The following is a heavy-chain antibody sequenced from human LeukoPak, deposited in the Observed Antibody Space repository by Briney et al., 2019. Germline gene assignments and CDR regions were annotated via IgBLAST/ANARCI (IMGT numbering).Heavy chain of an antibody. CDR2: ISWDGGST. V-gene: IGHV3-43*01. Sequence: PGGSLRLSCAASGFTFDDYTMHWVRQAPGEGLEWVSLISWDGGSTYYADSVKGRFTISRDNSKNSLYLQMNSLRTEDTALYYCAKDTSYDILTGPDYWGQGTLVTVSS. CDR1: GFTFDDYT. J-gene: IGHJ4*02. D-gene: IGHD3-9*01. CDR3: AKDTSYDILTGPDY.